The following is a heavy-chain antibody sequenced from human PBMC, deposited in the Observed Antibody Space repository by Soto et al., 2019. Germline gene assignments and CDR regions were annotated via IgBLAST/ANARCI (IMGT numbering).Heavy chain of an antibody. V-gene: IGHV1-3*01. D-gene: IGHD6-19*01. Sequence: AGSVKVCCKASGYSFPSYTMHLVRQAPGQRLEWMGWTNAGIGDTKYSEKFQGRVTIIRDTPASTAYMEVSSLRSEDTAVYYCARSPPITVARPPSRGRPYYSGMDVWGQGTMVTVSS. CDR2: TNAGIGDT. J-gene: IGHJ6*01. CDR3: ARSPPITVARPPSRGRPYYSGMDV. CDR1: GYSFPSYT.